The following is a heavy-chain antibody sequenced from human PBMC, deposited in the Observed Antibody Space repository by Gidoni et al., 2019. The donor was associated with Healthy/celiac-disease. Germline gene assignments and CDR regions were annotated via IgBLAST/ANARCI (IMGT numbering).Heavy chain of an antibody. CDR2: IYTSGST. J-gene: IGHJ5*02. CDR3: AREGHWPGYSSSWYSP. D-gene: IGHD6-13*01. Sequence: QVQLQESGPGLVKPSQTLSLTCTFSGGSISRGSYYWSWIRQPAGKGLEWIGRIYTSGSTNYNPSLKSRVTISVDTSKNQFSLKLSSVTAADTAVYYCAREGHWPGYSSSWYSPWGQGTLVTVSS. CDR1: GGSISRGSYY. V-gene: IGHV4-61*02.